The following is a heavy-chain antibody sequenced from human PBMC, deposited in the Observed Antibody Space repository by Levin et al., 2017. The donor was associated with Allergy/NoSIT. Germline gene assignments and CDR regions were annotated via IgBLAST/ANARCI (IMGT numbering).Heavy chain of an antibody. CDR1: GFTFSTYA. V-gene: IGHV3-23*01. Sequence: GGSLRLSCAASGFTFSTYAMSWVRQAPGEGLEWVSGISGSGSSTYYADSVKGRFTISRDNSESTLFLQMNSLRVEDTAVYYCAKDRTWQGYFDYWGQGTLVTVSS. CDR2: ISGSGSST. J-gene: IGHJ4*02. CDR3: AKDRTWQGYFDY.